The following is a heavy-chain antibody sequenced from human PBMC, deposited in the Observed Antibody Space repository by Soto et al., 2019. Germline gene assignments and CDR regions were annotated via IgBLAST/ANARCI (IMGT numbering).Heavy chain of an antibody. CDR3: ARGPVAGGYFYYYMDV. CDR2: ISSSSSYI. J-gene: IGHJ6*03. D-gene: IGHD6-19*01. Sequence: GGSLRLSCAASGFTFSSYSMNWVRQAPGKGLEWVSSISSSSSYIYYADSVKGRFTISRENAKNSLYLQMNSLRAGDTAVYYCARGPVAGGYFYYYMDVWGKGTTVTVSS. CDR1: GFTFSSYS. V-gene: IGHV3-21*01.